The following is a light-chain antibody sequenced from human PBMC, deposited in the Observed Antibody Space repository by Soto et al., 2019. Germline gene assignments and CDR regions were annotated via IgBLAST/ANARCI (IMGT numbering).Light chain of an antibody. V-gene: IGKV3-20*01. Sequence: EVVLTHSPGTLSLSPGERATLSCSSSRTVDGNYLAWYHQKPGQAPRLLIHSASTRAPGIPDRFSAGGAGTDFTLTISRLEPEDSAVYYCQQYSASPRTFGPGTKVDIK. CDR2: SAS. CDR3: QQYSASPRT. CDR1: RTVDGNY. J-gene: IGKJ3*01.